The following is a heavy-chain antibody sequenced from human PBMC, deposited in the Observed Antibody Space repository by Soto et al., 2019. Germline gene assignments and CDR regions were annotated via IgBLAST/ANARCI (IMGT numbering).Heavy chain of an antibody. CDR1: GGSISSSSYY. V-gene: IGHV4-39*01. CDR3: AAGPRAAMSYLFDY. Sequence: QLQLQESGPGLVKPSETLSLTCTVSGGSISSSSYYWGWIRQPPGKGLEWIGSIYYSGSTYYNPSLKSRVTISVDTSKNQFSLKLSSVTAADTAVYYCAAGPRAAMSYLFDYWGQGTLVTVSS. J-gene: IGHJ4*02. D-gene: IGHD2-2*01. CDR2: IYYSGST.